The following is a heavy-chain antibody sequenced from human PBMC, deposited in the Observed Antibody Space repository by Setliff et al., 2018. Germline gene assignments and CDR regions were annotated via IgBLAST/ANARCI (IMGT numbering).Heavy chain of an antibody. CDR2: INGNSGVT. CDR1: ADTFTGYY. D-gene: IGHD3-10*01. Sequence: ASVKVSCKASADTFTGYYVHWVRQAPGQGLEWMGWINGNSGVTKYAQKFQGRVTMTSDTSISIVYMDLTRLRSDDTAVYYCARGTDYHGSGSYWAKDVWGEGTTVTVSS. V-gene: IGHV1-2*02. J-gene: IGHJ6*04. CDR3: ARGTDYHGSGSYWAKDV.